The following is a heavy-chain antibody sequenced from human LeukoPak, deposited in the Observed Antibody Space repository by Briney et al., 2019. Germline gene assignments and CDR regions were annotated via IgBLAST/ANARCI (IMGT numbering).Heavy chain of an antibody. D-gene: IGHD3-22*01. CDR2: INPNSGGT. J-gene: IGHJ4*02. V-gene: IGHV1-2*02. CDR1: GYTFTGYY. CDR3: ARGGCYDSSAYRIFDF. Sequence: ASVKVSCKASGYTFTGYYMHWVRQAPGQGLEWMGWINPNSGGTNYAQKFQGRATMTRDTSISTAYMELSRLRSDDTAVYYCARGGCYDSSAYRIFDFWGQGTLVTVSS.